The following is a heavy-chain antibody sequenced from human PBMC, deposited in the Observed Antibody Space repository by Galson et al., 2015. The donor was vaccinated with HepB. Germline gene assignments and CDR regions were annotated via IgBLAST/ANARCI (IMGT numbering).Heavy chain of an antibody. Sequence: SLRLSCAASGFTFSHYPMHWVRQGPGKGLEWVTFISYNGDNKTYAGSVKGRFTISRDDTRKTLYVQMNSLRVDDTAVYFCARGGSDEQLDYWGQGTLVTVSS. CDR3: ARGGSDEQLDY. J-gene: IGHJ4*02. V-gene: IGHV3-30-3*01. D-gene: IGHD3-16*01. CDR1: GFTFSHYP. CDR2: ISYNGDNK.